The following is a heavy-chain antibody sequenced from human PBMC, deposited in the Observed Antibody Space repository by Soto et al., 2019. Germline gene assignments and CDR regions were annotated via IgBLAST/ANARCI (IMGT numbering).Heavy chain of an antibody. V-gene: IGHV3-9*01. J-gene: IGHJ4*02. CDR1: GFTFDDYA. CDR2: ISWNSGSI. D-gene: IGHD6-13*01. CDR3: AKASSSWEEYYFDY. Sequence: GGSLRLSCAASGFTFDDYAMHWVRQAPGKGLEWVSGISWNSGSIGYADSVKGRFTISRDNAKNSLYLQMNSLRAEDTALYYCAKASSSWEEYYFDYLGQGTLVTVSS.